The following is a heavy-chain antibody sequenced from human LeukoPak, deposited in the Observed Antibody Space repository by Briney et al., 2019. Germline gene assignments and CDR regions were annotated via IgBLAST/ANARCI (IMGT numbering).Heavy chain of an antibody. Sequence: SETLSLTCTVSGGSIINNYWSWIWQPPGKGLEWIGYIYDSGSTNNNPSLKSRVTMSVDTSKNQFSLKLSAVTAADTAVYYCARMRDWFDPWGQGTLVTVSS. CDR2: IYDSGST. J-gene: IGHJ5*02. CDR3: ARMRDWFDP. V-gene: IGHV4-59*01. CDR1: GGSIINNY.